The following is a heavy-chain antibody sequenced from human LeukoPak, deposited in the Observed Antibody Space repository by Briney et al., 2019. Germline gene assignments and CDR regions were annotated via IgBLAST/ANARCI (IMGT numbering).Heavy chain of an antibody. J-gene: IGHJ2*01. CDR2: INPNGGGT. CDR3: ARDRCRYFDL. V-gene: IGHV1-2*02. Sequence: ASVKVSCKASGYTFSGFYMHWVRQAPGQGLEWMGWINPNGGGTDYAQKFQGRVTMTRDTSITTVYMELNRLTSDDTAVYYCARDRCRYFDLWGRGTLVTVSS. CDR1: GYTFSGFY.